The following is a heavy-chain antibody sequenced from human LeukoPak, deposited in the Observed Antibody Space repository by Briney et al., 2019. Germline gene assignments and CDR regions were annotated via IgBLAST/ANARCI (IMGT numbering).Heavy chain of an antibody. CDR3: ARSYYYGSTDY. J-gene: IGHJ4*02. Sequence: SETLSLTCTVSGGSISSYYWSWIRQPPGKGLEWIGYIYYSGSTNYNPSLKSRVTISVDTSKNQFSLKLSPVTAADTAVYYCARSYYYGSTDYWGQGTLVTVSS. CDR1: GGSISSYY. V-gene: IGHV4-59*08. CDR2: IYYSGST. D-gene: IGHD3-10*01.